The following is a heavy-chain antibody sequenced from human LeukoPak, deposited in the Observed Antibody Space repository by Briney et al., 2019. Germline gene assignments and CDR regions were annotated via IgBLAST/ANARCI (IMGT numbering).Heavy chain of an antibody. CDR2: IIPIFGTA. J-gene: IGHJ4*02. D-gene: IGHD5-12*01. CDR3: ASTTTDIVAPRAGGPFDY. CDR1: GGTFSSYA. Sequence: ASVKVSCKASGGTFSSYAISWVRQAPGQGLGWMGGIIPIFGTANYAQKFQGRVTITADESTSTAYMELSSLRSEDTAVYYCASTTTDIVAPRAGGPFDYWGQGTLVTVSS. V-gene: IGHV1-69*13.